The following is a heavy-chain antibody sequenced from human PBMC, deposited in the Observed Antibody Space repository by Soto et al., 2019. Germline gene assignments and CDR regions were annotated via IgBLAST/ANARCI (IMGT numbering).Heavy chain of an antibody. J-gene: IGHJ4*02. CDR2: INSDGSST. V-gene: IGHV3-74*01. CDR1: GFTFSSYW. CDR3: ARERSGSGSYYNAGGFDY. Sequence: GGSLRLSCAASGFTFSSYWMHWVRQAPGKGRVWVSRINSDGSSTSYADSVKGRFTISRDNAKNTLYLQMNSLRAEDTAVYYCARERSGSGSYYNAGGFDYWGQGTLVTVSS. D-gene: IGHD3-10*01.